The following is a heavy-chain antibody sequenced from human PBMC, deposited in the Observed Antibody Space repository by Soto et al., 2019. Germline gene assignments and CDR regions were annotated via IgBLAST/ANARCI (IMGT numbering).Heavy chain of an antibody. J-gene: IGHJ6*03. CDR3: ARVRTTTIFGVVNDYYCYMDV. Sequence: ASVKVCCKASGYTFTSYGLSWVCQAPGQRLDWIGWISAYNGNTNYAQKLQGRVTMTTDTSTSTAYMELRSLRSDDTAVYYCARVRTTTIFGVVNDYYCYMDVWGKGTTVTVSS. D-gene: IGHD3-3*01. CDR2: ISAYNGNT. V-gene: IGHV1-18*01. CDR1: GYTFTSYG.